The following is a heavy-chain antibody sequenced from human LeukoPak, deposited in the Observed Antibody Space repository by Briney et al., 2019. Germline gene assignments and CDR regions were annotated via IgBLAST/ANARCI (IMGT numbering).Heavy chain of an antibody. CDR1: GGSISSYY. CDR3: ARDRGDGYDYFWDY. D-gene: IGHD5-12*01. Sequence: ASETLSLTCTVSGGSISSYYWSWIRQPPGKGLEWIGYVHYSGSTNYNPSLKSRVTISVDTSKNQFSLKLSSVTAADTAVYYCARDRGDGYDYFWDYWGQGTLVTVSS. CDR2: VHYSGST. V-gene: IGHV4-59*01. J-gene: IGHJ4*02.